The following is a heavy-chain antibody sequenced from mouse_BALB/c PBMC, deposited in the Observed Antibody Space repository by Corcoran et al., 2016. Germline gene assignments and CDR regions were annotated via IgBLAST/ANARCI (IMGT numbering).Heavy chain of an antibody. CDR1: GYTFTDYN. Sequence: EVLLQQSGPELVKPGASVKIPCKASGYTFTDYNMDWVKQSHGQSLEWIGDINPNNGGTIYNQKFKGKATLTVDKSSSTAYMELRSLTSEDTAVYDCARRGNYGPRYYFDYWGQGTTLTVSS. J-gene: IGHJ2*01. CDR3: ARRGNYGPRYYFDY. CDR2: INPNNGGT. V-gene: IGHV1-18*01. D-gene: IGHD2-4*01.